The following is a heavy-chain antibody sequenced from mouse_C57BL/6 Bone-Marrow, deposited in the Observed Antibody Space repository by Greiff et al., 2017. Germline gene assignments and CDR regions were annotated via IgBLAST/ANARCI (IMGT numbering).Heavy chain of an antibody. J-gene: IGHJ4*01. V-gene: IGHV14-4*01. CDR1: GFNIKDDY. Sequence: EVKLKESGAELVRPGASVKLSCTASGFNIKDDYMHWVKQRPEQGLEWIGWIDPENGDTEYASKFQGKATITADTSSNTAYLPLSSLTSEDTAVYYCTTGYYYAMDYWGQGTSVTVSS. CDR2: IDPENGDT. D-gene: IGHD2-2*01. CDR3: TTGYYYAMDY.